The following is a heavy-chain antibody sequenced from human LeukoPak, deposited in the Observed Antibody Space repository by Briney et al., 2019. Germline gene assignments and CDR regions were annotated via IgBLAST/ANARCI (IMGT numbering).Heavy chain of an antibody. Sequence: TSETLSLTCAVYGGSFSGYYWSWIRQPPGKGLEWIGEINHSGSTNYNPSLKSRVTISVDTSKNQFSLKLSSVTAADTAVYYCARGLGCSGGSCYYYYYMDVWGKGTTVTVSS. D-gene: IGHD2-15*01. CDR1: GGSFSGYY. CDR3: ARGLGCSGGSCYYYYYMDV. CDR2: INHSGST. V-gene: IGHV4-34*01. J-gene: IGHJ6*03.